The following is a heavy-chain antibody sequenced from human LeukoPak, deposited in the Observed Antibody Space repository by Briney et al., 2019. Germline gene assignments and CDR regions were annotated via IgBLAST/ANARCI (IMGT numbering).Heavy chain of an antibody. CDR3: AKDGGCSGGSCYSHYFDY. CDR1: GFTFSSYA. CDR2: ISGSGGST. D-gene: IGHD2-15*01. V-gene: IGHV3-23*01. J-gene: IGHJ4*02. Sequence: GGSLRLSCAASGFTFSSYAMSWVRQAPGKGLEWVSAISGSGGSTYYADSVKGRFTISRDNSKNTLYLQMNSLRAEDTAVYYCAKDGGCSGGSCYSHYFDYWGQGTLVTVSS.